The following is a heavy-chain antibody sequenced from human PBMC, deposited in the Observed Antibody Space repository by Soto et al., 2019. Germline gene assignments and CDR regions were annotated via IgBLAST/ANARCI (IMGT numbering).Heavy chain of an antibody. J-gene: IGHJ4*02. Sequence: GGSLRLSCAAFGFDFNKYAMTWVRQAPGKGPQCVSSITSNGDSTYYADSVKGRFTTSRDNSKNTLYLQMNSLRADDTAVFYCAKDSPSYTTSPFYFDSCGQGTLVTVYS. D-gene: IGHD2-2*02. CDR1: GFDFNKYA. V-gene: IGHV3-23*01. CDR2: ITSNGDST. CDR3: AKDSPSYTTSPFYFDS.